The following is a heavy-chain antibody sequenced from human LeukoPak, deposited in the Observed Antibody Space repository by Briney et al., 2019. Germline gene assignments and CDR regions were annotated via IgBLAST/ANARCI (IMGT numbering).Heavy chain of an antibody. CDR2: IYYSGST. V-gene: IGHV4-59*08. D-gene: IGHD3-16*01. CDR1: GGSISSYY. Sequence: TSETLSLTCTVSGGSISSYYWTWIRQPPGKGLEWIGYIYYSGSTNYNPSLKSRVTISVDTSKNQFSLKLSSVTAADTGVYYCARSTLGELYYWGQGTLVTVSS. CDR3: ARSTLGELYY. J-gene: IGHJ4*02.